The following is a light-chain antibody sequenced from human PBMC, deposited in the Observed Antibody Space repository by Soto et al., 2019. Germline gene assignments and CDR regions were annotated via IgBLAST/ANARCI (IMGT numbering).Light chain of an antibody. V-gene: IGKV1-5*03. J-gene: IGKJ1*01. Sequence: IQITPSPSPPSPAFLERVAHTCRASDNIGPWVAWYQQKPGKAPKLLIYKASTLETGAPSRFAGSGSGTGFTLTITRLQPDDFATYYCQHYNSYSRTFGQGTKVDIK. CDR1: DNIGPW. CDR3: QHYNSYSRT. CDR2: KAS.